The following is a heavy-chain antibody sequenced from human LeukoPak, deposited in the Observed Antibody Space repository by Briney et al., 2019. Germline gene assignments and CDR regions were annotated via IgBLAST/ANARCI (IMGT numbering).Heavy chain of an antibody. CDR2: ISAYNGNT. V-gene: IGHV1-18*01. J-gene: IGHJ3*02. CDR3: PRSPKYSSSWYVGAFDI. Sequence: ASVKVSCKASGYTFTSYGISWVRQAPGQRLEWMGWISAYNGNTKYAQKLQGRVTMTTDTSTSTANMELRSLRSDATAVYYCPRSPKYSSSWYVGAFDIWSQGTIVTVSS. CDR1: GYTFTSYG. D-gene: IGHD6-13*01.